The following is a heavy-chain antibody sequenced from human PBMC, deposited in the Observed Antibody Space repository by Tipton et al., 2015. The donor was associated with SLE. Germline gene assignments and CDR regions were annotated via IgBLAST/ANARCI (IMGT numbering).Heavy chain of an antibody. CDR2: IYNDGSWI. J-gene: IGHJ4*02. Sequence: SLRLSCAASGFTFSNFWMHWVGQAPGKGLVWVSRIYNDGSWIHYADSVKGRFTISRDNAKNTLYLEMNSLSAEDTAVYYCARGLFSDYGIDSWGQGTLVTVSS. CDR1: GFTFSNFW. CDR3: ARGLFSDYGIDS. D-gene: IGHD4-17*01. V-gene: IGHV3-74*01.